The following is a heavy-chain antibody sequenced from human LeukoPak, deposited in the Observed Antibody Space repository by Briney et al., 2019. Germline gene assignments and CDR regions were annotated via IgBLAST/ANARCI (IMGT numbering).Heavy chain of an antibody. CDR2: ISADGNNK. CDR1: GFTFGSYG. D-gene: IGHD3-10*01. V-gene: IGHV3-30*18. Sequence: GGSLRLSCAASGFTFGSYGMHWVRQAPGKGLAWVATISADGNNKHYADSVKGRFTISRDNSKNTQYLQMNSLRAEGTAVYYCAKGGGSGLYDYWGQGTLVTVSS. CDR3: AKGGGSGLYDY. J-gene: IGHJ4*02.